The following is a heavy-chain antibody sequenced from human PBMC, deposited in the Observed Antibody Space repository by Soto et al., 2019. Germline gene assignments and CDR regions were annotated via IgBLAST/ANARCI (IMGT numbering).Heavy chain of an antibody. CDR1: GGSVSSGIYY. D-gene: IGHD2-2*01. CDR3: ARSIVLVPAAPYQVWFDP. Sequence: PSETLSLTCTVSGGSVSSGIYYWSWIRQPPGKGLEWIGYIYYSGSTNYNPSLKSRVTISVDTSKNQFSLKLSSVTAADTAVYYCARSIVLVPAAPYQVWFDPWGQGTLVTVSS. CDR2: IYYSGST. J-gene: IGHJ5*02. V-gene: IGHV4-61*01.